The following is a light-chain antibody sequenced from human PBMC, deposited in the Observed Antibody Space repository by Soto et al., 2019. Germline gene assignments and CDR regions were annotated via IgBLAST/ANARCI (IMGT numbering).Light chain of an antibody. J-gene: IGKJ4*01. CDR2: DAS. Sequence: TQSPATLSLSQGEIATLSCRASRSISTYLAWYQHKPGQSPRLLISDASTGASGIPPRFSGSGSGTEFTLTIDRLQSADFAVYYCQQYDRWPVTFGGGTKVDI. V-gene: IGKV3-15*01. CDR1: RSISTY. CDR3: QQYDRWPVT.